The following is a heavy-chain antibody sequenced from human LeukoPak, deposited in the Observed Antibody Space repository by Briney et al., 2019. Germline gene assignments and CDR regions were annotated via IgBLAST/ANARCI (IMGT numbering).Heavy chain of an antibody. CDR1: GFTVSSNY. Sequence: SGGSLRLSCAASGFTVSSNYMSWVRQAPGKGLEWVSVIYSGGSTYYADSVKGRFTISRDNSKNMLYLQMNSLRAEDTAVYYCARDREYSGFIDYWGQGTLVTVSS. CDR3: ARDREYSGFIDY. D-gene: IGHD5-12*01. J-gene: IGHJ4*02. CDR2: IYSGGST. V-gene: IGHV3-53*01.